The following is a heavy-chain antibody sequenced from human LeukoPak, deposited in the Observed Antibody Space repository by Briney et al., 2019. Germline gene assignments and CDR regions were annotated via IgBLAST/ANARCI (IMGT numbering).Heavy chain of an antibody. V-gene: IGHV4-34*01. CDR1: GGSFSNYH. CDR3: ARGLRYCSGGSCYSGTRFDP. D-gene: IGHD2-15*01. CDR2: IYHTGST. Sequence: KPSETLSLTCAVYGGSFSNYHWSWIRQPPGKGLEWIGDIYHTGSTTYNPSLKSRVTISIDTSKKQFSLSLSSVTAADTAVYYCARGLRYCSGGSCYSGTRFDPWGQGTLVTVSS. J-gene: IGHJ5*02.